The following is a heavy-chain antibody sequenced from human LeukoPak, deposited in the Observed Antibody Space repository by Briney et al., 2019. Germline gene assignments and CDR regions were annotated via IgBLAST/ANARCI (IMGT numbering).Heavy chain of an antibody. CDR2: IYYSGST. Sequence: SETLSLTCTVSGGSISSYYWSWIRQPPGKGLEWIGYIYYSGSTNYNPSLKSRVTISEDTSKNQFSLKLSSVTAADTAVYYCARALLRRGAFDIWGQGTMVTVSS. J-gene: IGHJ3*02. CDR1: GGSISSYY. V-gene: IGHV4-59*01. CDR3: ARALLRRGAFDI. D-gene: IGHD3-22*01.